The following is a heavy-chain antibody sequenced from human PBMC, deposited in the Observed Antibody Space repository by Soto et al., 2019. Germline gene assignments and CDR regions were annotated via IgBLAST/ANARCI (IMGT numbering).Heavy chain of an antibody. V-gene: IGHV1-2*02. CDR1: GYSFSHYF. J-gene: IGHJ5*02. Sequence: QVHLVQSGPEVMKPGASVKVSCEASGYSFSHYFMHWVRQVPGQGLEWMGWINSSNGGTKYSHKFQGRLTVTTDTSTNTAYMELSRLTSDDTAIYYCAREAYSASFGYVTNPNWFDPWGQGTLISVSS. D-gene: IGHD2-2*03. CDR2: INSSNGGT. CDR3: AREAYSASFGYVTNPNWFDP.